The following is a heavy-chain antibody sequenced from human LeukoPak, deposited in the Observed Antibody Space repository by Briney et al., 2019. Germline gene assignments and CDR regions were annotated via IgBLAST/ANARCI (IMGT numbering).Heavy chain of an antibody. CDR2: INPKIGAR. V-gene: IGHV1-2*02. CDR3: VRDPSLSAFDI. J-gene: IGHJ3*02. Sequence: ASVKVACKASGYSFTDYYIHWVRKAPGQGLEWMGWINPKIGARNYAQKFQGRVYLTRDTSIRTAYMEMSGLSSDDAAVYYCVRDPSLSAFDIWGQGTMVTVSS. CDR1: GYSFTDYY.